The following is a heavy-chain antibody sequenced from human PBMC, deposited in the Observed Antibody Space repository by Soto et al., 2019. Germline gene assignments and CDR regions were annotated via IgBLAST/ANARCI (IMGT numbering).Heavy chain of an antibody. J-gene: IGHJ4*02. CDR3: ARSMFYSDGINYSPFAY. Sequence: QVQLQESGPGLVKPSETLSLTCTVSGGSVSSGNYYWSWIRQPPGKGLEWIGYFYYTGSINYNPYNKSSVTIFIDASKNQFSLRLSSVTAADTAVYYCARSMFYSDGINYSPFAYWGQGTLVTASS. CDR2: FYYTGSI. CDR1: GGSVSSGNYY. V-gene: IGHV4-61*01. D-gene: IGHD3-22*01.